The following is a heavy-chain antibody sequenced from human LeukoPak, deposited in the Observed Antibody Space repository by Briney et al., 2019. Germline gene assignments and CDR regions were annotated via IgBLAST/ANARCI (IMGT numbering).Heavy chain of an antibody. CDR3: AGSGYYYSDY. D-gene: IGHD3-22*01. J-gene: IGHJ4*02. V-gene: IGHV3-11*04. CDR1: GFTFSAYY. Sequence: KPGGSLRLSCAASGFTFSAYYMSWIRQAPGKGLECISYISSSGSTIYYADPVKGRFTISRDNAKNSLYLQMNSLRAEDTAVYYCAGSGYYYSDYWGQGTLVTVSS. CDR2: ISSSGSTI.